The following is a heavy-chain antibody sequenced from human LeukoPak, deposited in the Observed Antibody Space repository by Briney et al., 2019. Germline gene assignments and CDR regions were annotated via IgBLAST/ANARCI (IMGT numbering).Heavy chain of an antibody. CDR3: ASEYSSSKVPNFDY. V-gene: IGHV1-2*02. D-gene: IGHD6-6*01. CDR2: INPNSGGT. CDR1: GYTFTGYY. Sequence: ASVKVSCKASGYTFTGYYMHWVRQAPGQGLEWMGWINPNSGGTNYAQKFQGRVTMTRDTSISTAYMELSRLRSDDTAVYYCASEYSSSKVPNFDYWGQGTLVTASS. J-gene: IGHJ4*02.